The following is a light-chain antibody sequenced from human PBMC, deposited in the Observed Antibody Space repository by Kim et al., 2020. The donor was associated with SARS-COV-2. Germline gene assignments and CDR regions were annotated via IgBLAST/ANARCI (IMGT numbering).Light chain of an antibody. Sequence: LSASVGDRVTIACQASQDSTNYVNWYQHKPVKAPTLLIYDASNLETGVPSRFSGSGSGMHFTFTISSLQPEDFATYYCHQYDDLIFGGGTKVDIK. CDR3: HQYDDLI. CDR2: DAS. J-gene: IGKJ4*01. V-gene: IGKV1-33*01. CDR1: QDSTNY.